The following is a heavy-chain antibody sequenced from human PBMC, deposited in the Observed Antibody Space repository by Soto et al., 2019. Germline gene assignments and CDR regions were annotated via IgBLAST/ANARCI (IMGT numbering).Heavy chain of an antibody. Sequence: PGGSLRLSCAASGFTFSSYGMHWVRQAPGKGLEWVAVISYDGSNKYYADSVKGRFTISRDNSKNTLYLQMNSLRAEDTAVYYCAKGPRVGPRGSDTAIRLLPEWGQGTLVTVSS. D-gene: IGHD5-18*01. V-gene: IGHV3-30*18. CDR1: GFTFSSYG. CDR2: ISYDGSNK. J-gene: IGHJ4*02. CDR3: AKGPRVGPRGSDTAIRLLPE.